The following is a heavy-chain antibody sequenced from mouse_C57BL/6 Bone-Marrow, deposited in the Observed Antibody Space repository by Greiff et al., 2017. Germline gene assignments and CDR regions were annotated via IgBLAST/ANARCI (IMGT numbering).Heavy chain of an antibody. CDR3: ARSYGNLYWYFDV. CDR2: ISNGGGST. CDR1: GFTFSDYY. J-gene: IGHJ1*03. D-gene: IGHD2-1*01. Sequence: EVQLQESGGGLVQPGGSLKLSCAASGFTFSDYYMYWVRQTPEKRLEWVAYISNGGGSTYYPDTVKGRFTISRDNAKNTLYLQMSRLKSEDTAMYDCARSYGNLYWYFDVWGTGTTVTVSS. V-gene: IGHV5-12*01.